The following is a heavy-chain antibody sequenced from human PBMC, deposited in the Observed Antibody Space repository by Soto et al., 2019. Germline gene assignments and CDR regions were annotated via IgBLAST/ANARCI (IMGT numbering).Heavy chain of an antibody. Sequence: QVQLVQSGAEVKKLGASVKVSCKASGDTFTGYYMHWVRQAPGQGLEWMGWINPNSGGTNYAQKFQGWVTMTRDTSISTVYMELSRLKSDDTAVYYCARSRVATIWGGEIDYWGQGTLVTVSS. CDR2: INPNSGGT. J-gene: IGHJ4*02. V-gene: IGHV1-2*04. CDR1: GDTFTGYY. CDR3: ARSRVATIWGGEIDY. D-gene: IGHD5-12*01.